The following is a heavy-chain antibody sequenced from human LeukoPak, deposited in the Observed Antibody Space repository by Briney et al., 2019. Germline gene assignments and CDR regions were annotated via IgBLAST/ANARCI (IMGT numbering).Heavy chain of an antibody. J-gene: IGHJ6*03. CDR3: ARDSDYYYMDV. V-gene: IGHV4-38-2*02. CDR1: GYSISSGYY. CDR2: IYYSGST. Sequence: SETLSLTCTVSGYSISSGYYWGWIRQPPGKGLEWIGSIYYSGSTYYNPSLKSRVTISVDTSKNQFSLKLSSVTAADTAVYYCARDSDYYYMDVWGKGTTVTVSS.